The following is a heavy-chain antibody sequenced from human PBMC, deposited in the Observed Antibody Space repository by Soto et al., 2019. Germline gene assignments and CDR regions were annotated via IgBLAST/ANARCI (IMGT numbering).Heavy chain of an antibody. CDR1: GYTLSSYG. CDR3: AGGGYCSGGSCYSSSWFDP. D-gene: IGHD2-15*01. J-gene: IGHJ5*02. V-gene: IGHV1-18*01. Sequence: ASVKVSCKASGYTLSSYGISWVRQAPGQGLEWMGWISAYNGNTNYAQKFQGGVTLTTDTSTSTAYMELRSLRSDDTAVYYCAGGGYCSGGSCYSSSWFDPWGQGTLVTVSS. CDR2: ISAYNGNT.